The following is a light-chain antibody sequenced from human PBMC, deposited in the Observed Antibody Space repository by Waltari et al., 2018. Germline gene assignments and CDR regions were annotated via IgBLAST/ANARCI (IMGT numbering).Light chain of an antibody. CDR1: SSDVGGYNY. CDR3: CSYAGSSTLV. Sequence: QSALTQPASVSGSPGQSIPLSCTGTSSDVGGYNYVSWYQQHPGKAPKLMIYDVSKRPSGVSNRFSGSKSGNTASLTISGLQAEDEADYYCCSYAGSSTLVFGGGTKLTVL. J-gene: IGLJ2*01. CDR2: DVS. V-gene: IGLV2-23*02.